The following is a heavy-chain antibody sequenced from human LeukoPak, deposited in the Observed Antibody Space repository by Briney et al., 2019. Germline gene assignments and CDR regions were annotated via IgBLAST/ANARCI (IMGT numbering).Heavy chain of an antibody. V-gene: IGHV4-30-2*01. CDR2: IYHSGST. CDR3: ARGAMVTVGKYGMDV. D-gene: IGHD5-18*01. Sequence: PSQTLSLTCAVSGGSISSGGYSWSWIRQPPGKGLEWIGYIYHSGSTYYNPSLKSRVTISVDRSKNQFSLKLSSVTAADTAVYYCARGAMVTVGKYGMDVWGQGTTVTVSS. J-gene: IGHJ6*02. CDR1: GGSISSGGYS.